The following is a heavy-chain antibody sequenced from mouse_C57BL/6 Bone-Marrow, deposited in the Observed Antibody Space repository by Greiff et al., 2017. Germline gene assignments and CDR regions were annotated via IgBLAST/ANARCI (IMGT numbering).Heavy chain of an antibody. D-gene: IGHD2-4*01. CDR3: ARRDYGRDY. CDR1: GYPFTSYW. V-gene: IGHV1-59*01. J-gene: IGHJ2*01. Sequence: QVQLQQPGAELVRPGTSVKLSCKASGYPFTSYWMHWVKQRPGKGLAWIGVIDPSDSYTNYNQKFKGKATLTVDTSSSKAYMQLSSLTSEDSAVYYCARRDYGRDYWGQGTTLTVSS. CDR2: IDPSDSYT.